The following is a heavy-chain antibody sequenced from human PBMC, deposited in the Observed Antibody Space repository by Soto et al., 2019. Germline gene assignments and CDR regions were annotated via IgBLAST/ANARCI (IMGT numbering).Heavy chain of an antibody. CDR1: GFTFSSYG. CDR3: ARESTYYDFWSGYHSPPYYYYGMDV. D-gene: IGHD3-3*01. Sequence: GGSLRLSCAASGFTFSSYGMHWVRQAPGKGLEWVAVIWYDGSNKYYADSVKGRSTISRDNSKNTLYLQMNSLRAEDTAVYYCARESTYYDFWSGYHSPPYYYYGMDVWGQGTTVTVSS. CDR2: IWYDGSNK. J-gene: IGHJ6*02. V-gene: IGHV3-33*01.